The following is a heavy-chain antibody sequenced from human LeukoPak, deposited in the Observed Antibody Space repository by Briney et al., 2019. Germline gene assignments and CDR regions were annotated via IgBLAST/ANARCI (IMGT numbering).Heavy chain of an antibody. D-gene: IGHD1-26*01. CDR3: AKDQSRVGASDPFDY. CDR2: ISGTGGST. V-gene: IGHV3-23*01. CDR1: GFTFSSFA. J-gene: IGHJ4*02. Sequence: GGSLRLSCAASGFTFSSFAMTWIRQAPGKGLEWVSGISGTGGSTYYADYVKGRFTISRENSINTVFLEMNSLRAEDTAIYYCAKDQSRVGASDPFDYWGQGILVTVSS.